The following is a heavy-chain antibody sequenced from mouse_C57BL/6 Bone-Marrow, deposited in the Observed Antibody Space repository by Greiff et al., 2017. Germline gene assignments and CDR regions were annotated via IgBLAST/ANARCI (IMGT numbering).Heavy chain of an antibody. CDR2: IYPRSGNT. J-gene: IGHJ3*01. D-gene: IGHD1-1*01. Sequence: QVQLKQSGAELARPGASVKLSCKASGYTFTSYGISWVKQRTGQGLEWIGEIYPRSGNTYYNEKFKGKATLTADKSSSTAYMELRSLTSEDSAVYFCARPITTVVATPFAYWGQGTLVTVSA. CDR1: GYTFTSYG. CDR3: ARPITTVVATPFAY. V-gene: IGHV1-81*01.